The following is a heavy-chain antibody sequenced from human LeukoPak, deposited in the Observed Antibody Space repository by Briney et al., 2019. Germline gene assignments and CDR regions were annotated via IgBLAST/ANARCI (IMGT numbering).Heavy chain of an antibody. Sequence: PGGSLRLSCAASGFIYRTSWRLWVRQAPGKGLVWVSRINSDGTTTYYADSVKGRFTISRDNAKNTLFLQMNSLRPEDTALYYCASDPYLLNLWKGYPLRCGQGSLVTVSS. J-gene: IGHJ4*02. CDR1: GFIYRTSW. CDR3: ASDPYLLNLWKGYPLR. D-gene: IGHD3-3*01. CDR2: INSDGTTT. V-gene: IGHV3-74*01.